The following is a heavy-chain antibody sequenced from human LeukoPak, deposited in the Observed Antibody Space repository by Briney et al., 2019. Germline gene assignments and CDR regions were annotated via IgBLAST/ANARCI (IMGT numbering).Heavy chain of an antibody. CDR1: GGSISSGSYY. CDR2: IYTSGST. Sequence: SETLSLTCTVSGGSISSGSYYWSWIRQPAGKGLEWIGRIYTSGSTNYNPSLKSRVTISVDTSKNQFALKLRSVTAADTAVYYCAREGDTLVRGVISYWGQGTLVTVSS. CDR3: AREGDTLVRGVISY. D-gene: IGHD3-10*01. J-gene: IGHJ4*02. V-gene: IGHV4-61*02.